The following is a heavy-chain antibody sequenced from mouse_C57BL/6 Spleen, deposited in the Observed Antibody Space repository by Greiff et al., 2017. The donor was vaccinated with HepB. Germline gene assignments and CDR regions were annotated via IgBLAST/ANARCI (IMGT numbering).Heavy chain of an antibody. Sequence: VQLVESGPELVKPGASVKISCKASGYAFSSSWMNWVKQRPGKGLEWIGRIYPGDGDTNYNGKFKGKATLTADKSSSTAYMQLSSLTSEDSAVYFCARERTTTVVASFDYWGQGTTLTVSS. CDR1: GYAFSSSW. D-gene: IGHD1-1*01. V-gene: IGHV1-82*01. CDR3: ARERTTTVVASFDY. J-gene: IGHJ2*01. CDR2: IYPGDGDT.